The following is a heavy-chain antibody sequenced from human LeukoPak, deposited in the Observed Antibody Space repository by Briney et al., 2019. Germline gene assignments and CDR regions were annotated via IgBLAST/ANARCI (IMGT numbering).Heavy chain of an antibody. D-gene: IGHD3-22*01. Sequence: GGSLRLSCVASGFGFGSYSMNWVRQAPGKGLEWVSFISSSGSFIYYADSVKGRFTISRDNAKSSLHLEVNSLRAEDTAVYYCARSWYYDSSGYPSGTFDIWGQGTMVTVSS. CDR3: ARSWYYDSSGYPSGTFDI. CDR2: ISSSGSFI. V-gene: IGHV3-21*01. J-gene: IGHJ3*02. CDR1: GFGFGSYS.